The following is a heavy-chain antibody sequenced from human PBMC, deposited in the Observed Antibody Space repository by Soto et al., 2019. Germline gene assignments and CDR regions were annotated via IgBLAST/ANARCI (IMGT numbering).Heavy chain of an antibody. V-gene: IGHV4-39*01. J-gene: IGHJ3*02. CDR2: IYYSGST. Sequence: SETLSLTCTVSGGSISSSSYYWGWIRQPPGKGPEWIGSIYYSGSTYYNPSLKSRVTLSVDTSKNQFSLKLSSVTAADTAVYYCARPYCTNGVCYGDNAFDIWGQGTMVTVSS. D-gene: IGHD2-8*01. CDR3: ARPYCTNGVCYGDNAFDI. CDR1: GGSISSSSYY.